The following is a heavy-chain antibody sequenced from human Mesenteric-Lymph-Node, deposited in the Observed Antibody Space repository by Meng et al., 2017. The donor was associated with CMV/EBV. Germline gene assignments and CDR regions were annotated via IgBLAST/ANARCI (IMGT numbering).Heavy chain of an antibody. CDR2: IYYSGST. J-gene: IGHJ5*02. D-gene: IGHD6-19*01. CDR3: ARHNSSGPSWDWFDP. CDR1: GGSISSSSYY. Sequence: SETLSLTCTVSGGSISSSSYYWGWTRQPPGKGLEWIGSIYYSGSTSYNPSLKSRVTISVDTSKNQFSLKLSSVTAADTAVYYCARHNSSGPSWDWFDPWGQGTLVTVSS. V-gene: IGHV4-39*01.